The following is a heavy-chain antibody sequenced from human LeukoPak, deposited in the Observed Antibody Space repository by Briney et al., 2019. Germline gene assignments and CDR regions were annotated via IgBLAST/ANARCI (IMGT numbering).Heavy chain of an antibody. J-gene: IGHJ4*02. CDR3: ARDADYSSGWLFDY. D-gene: IGHD6-19*01. CDR2: ISYDGSNK. Sequence: GGSLRLSCAASGFTSSSYWMHWVRQAPGKGLEWVAVISYDGSNKYYADSVKGRFTISRDNSKNTLYLQMNSLRAEDTAVYYCARDADYSSGWLFDYWGQGTLVTVSS. V-gene: IGHV3-30-3*01. CDR1: GFTSSSYW.